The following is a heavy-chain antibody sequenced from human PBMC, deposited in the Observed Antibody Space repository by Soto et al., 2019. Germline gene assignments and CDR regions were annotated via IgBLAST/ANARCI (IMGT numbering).Heavy chain of an antibody. V-gene: IGHV4-34*01. CDR3: ARGRCNWNY. D-gene: IGHD1-20*01. CDR2: INHSGST. CDR1: GGSFSGYY. J-gene: IGHJ4*02. Sequence: PSETLSLTCAVYGGSFSGYYWSWIRQPPGKGLEWIGEINHSGSTNYNPSLKSRVTISVDTSKNQFSLKLSSVTAADTAVYYCARGRCNWNYWGQGTLVTVSS.